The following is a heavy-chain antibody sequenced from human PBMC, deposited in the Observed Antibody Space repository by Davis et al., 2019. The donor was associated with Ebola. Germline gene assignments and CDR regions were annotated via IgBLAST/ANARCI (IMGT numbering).Heavy chain of an antibody. CDR1: GFTFDDYT. Sequence: GGSLRLSCAASGFTFDDYTMHWVRQGPGKGLEWVSLISWDGDHTYYADSVKGRFTISRDNSKNSLYLQMNSLRAADTAFYYCAKPTGEGYFDYWGQGTLVTVSS. CDR3: AKPTGEGYFDY. CDR2: ISWDGDHT. V-gene: IGHV3-43*01. J-gene: IGHJ4*02. D-gene: IGHD7-27*01.